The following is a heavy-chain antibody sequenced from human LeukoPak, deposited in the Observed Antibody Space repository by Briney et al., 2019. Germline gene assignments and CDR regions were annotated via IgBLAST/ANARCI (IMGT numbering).Heavy chain of an antibody. Sequence: GGSLRLSCAASGFIFSNYAMSWVRQAPARGLEWVSSLRGDGETFYADSVRGRFTLSRDDSRNTVYLQLNNLRVEDTALYYCAKDEGRDHGLSDYWGQGTLVTVSS. CDR3: AKDEGRDHGLSDY. D-gene: IGHD4-17*01. V-gene: IGHV3-23*01. CDR1: GFIFSNYA. J-gene: IGHJ4*02. CDR2: LRGDGET.